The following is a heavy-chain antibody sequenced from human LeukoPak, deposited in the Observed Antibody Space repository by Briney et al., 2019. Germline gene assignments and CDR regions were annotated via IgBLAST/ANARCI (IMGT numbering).Heavy chain of an antibody. CDR2: IYTSGST. V-gene: IGHV4-4*07. CDR3: ARDSPYFGGAASDY. CDR1: GGSISSYY. Sequence: PSETLSLTCTVSGGSISSYYWSWIRQPAGKGLEWIGRIYTSGSTNYNPSLKSRVTMSVDTSKNQFSLKLSSVTAADTAVYYCARDSPYFGGAASDYWGQGTLVTVSS. J-gene: IGHJ4*02. D-gene: IGHD3-16*01.